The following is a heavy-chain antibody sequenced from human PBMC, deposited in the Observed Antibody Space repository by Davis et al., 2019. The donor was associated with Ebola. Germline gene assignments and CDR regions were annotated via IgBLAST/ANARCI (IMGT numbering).Heavy chain of an antibody. V-gene: IGHV4-39*01. CDR1: GFIFNNYA. J-gene: IGHJ4*02. CDR2: IYYSGST. Sequence: MPGGSLRLSCAASGFIFNNYAMTWVRQAPGRGLEWIGSIYYSGSTYYNPSLKSRVTISVDTSKNQFSLKLSSVTAADTAVYYCARGSFGDFWRLGYFDYWGQGTLVTVSS. CDR3: ARGSFGDFWRLGYFDY. D-gene: IGHD3-3*01.